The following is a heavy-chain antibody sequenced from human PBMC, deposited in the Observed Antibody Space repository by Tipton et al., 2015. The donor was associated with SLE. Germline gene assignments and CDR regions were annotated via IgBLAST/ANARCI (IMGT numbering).Heavy chain of an antibody. CDR2: IYSGGSST. J-gene: IGHJ3*02. Sequence: SLRLSCAASGFTFSSYAMSWVRQAPGKGLEWVSVIYSGGSSTYYADSVKGRFTISRDNSNNTLYLQMNSLRAEDTAVYYCANQLTGDDAFDIWGQGTMVTVSS. V-gene: IGHV3-23*03. CDR1: GFTFSSYA. CDR3: ANQLTGDDAFDI. D-gene: IGHD7-27*01.